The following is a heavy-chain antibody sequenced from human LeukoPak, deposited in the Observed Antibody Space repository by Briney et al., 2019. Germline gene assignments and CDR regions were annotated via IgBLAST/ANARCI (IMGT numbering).Heavy chain of an antibody. CDR1: RASISDNY. J-gene: IGHJ4*02. Sequence: PSETLSLTCTASRASISDNYWSWSRQPAGKALEWIGRTYTSGDTNYNPALKSRASVSVDTSKNQLYLSLRYVTAADTAVYCTIGGASGSLAHWGPGTLVTVSS. CDR2: TYTSGDT. CDR3: IGGASGSLAH. D-gene: IGHD6-13*01. V-gene: IGHV4-4*07.